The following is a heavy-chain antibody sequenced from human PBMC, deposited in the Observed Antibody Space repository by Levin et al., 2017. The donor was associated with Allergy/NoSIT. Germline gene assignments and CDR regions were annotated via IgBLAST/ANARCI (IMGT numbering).Heavy chain of an antibody. J-gene: IGHJ3*02. D-gene: IGHD3-9*01. Sequence: PGESLKISCAASGFTFSSYAMSWVRQAPGKGLEWVSAISGSGGSTYYADSVKGRFTISRDNSKNTLYLQMNSLRAEDTAVYYCAKDWMGMDFDWLSTGDAFDIWGQGTMVTVSS. CDR2: ISGSGGST. CDR1: GFTFSSYA. CDR3: AKDWMGMDFDWLSTGDAFDI. V-gene: IGHV3-23*01.